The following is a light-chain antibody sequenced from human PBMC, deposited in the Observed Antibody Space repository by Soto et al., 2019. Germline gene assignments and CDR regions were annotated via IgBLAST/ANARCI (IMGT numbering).Light chain of an antibody. CDR3: HQYNSWPRGT. Sequence: DIQMTQSPSTLSASVGDRVTITCRASRSISNWLAWYQQRPGIAPKLLIFDASILQSGVPSRFSGSGSGTEFTLSISRLQTDDSAVYYCHQYNSWPRGTFGPGTKVEIK. J-gene: IGKJ3*01. CDR2: DAS. CDR1: RSISNW. V-gene: IGKV1-5*01.